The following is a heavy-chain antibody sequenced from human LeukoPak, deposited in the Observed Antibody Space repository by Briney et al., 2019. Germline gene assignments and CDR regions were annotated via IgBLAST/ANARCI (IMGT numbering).Heavy chain of an antibody. CDR3: ARAASGTYRDFDY. CDR2: IYFSGST. CDR1: GGSISSFY. V-gene: IGHV4-59*01. Sequence: KPSETLSLTCTVSGGSISSFYWSWIRQPPGKGLEWIGYIYFSGSTNYNRSLKSRVTISVDTSKNQFSLKLNSVTAADTAVYYCARAASGTYRDFDYWGQGTLVTVSS. D-gene: IGHD1-26*01. J-gene: IGHJ4*02.